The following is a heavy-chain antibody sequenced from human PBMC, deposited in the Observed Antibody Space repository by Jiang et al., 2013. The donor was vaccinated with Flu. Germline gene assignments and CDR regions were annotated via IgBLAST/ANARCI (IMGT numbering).Heavy chain of an antibody. CDR1: GGSISNYY. CDR2: SITVGAP. D-gene: IGHD3-22*01. Sequence: GSGLVKPSETLSLTCTVSGGSISNYYWSWIRQPPGKGRGIHWVVSITVGAPTTTPPSRVESPYQWTRPRTSSPSKLSSVTAADTAVYYCARTSGYYYFDYWGQGTLVTVSS. J-gene: IGHJ4*02. V-gene: IGHV4-59*08. CDR3: ARTSGYYYFDY.